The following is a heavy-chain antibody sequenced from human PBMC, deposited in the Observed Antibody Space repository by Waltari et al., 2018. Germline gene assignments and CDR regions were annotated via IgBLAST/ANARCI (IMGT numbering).Heavy chain of an antibody. D-gene: IGHD5-12*01. CDR3: ARAFVDLATIESYGGDY. J-gene: IGHJ4*02. V-gene: IGHV3-30*03. CDR2: ISYDGSNT. Sequence: QVQLVESGGGEVQPGRSLRLSCAASGFTFNNFGMHWVRQAPGKGLEWVAVISYDGSNTNYGDSVKGRFTISRDNSNNTLYLQMSSLRVEDTAIYYCARAFVDLATIESYGGDYWGQGTLVTVSS. CDR1: GFTFNNFG.